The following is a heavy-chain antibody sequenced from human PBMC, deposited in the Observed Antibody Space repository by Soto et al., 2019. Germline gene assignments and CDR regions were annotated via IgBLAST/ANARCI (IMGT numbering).Heavy chain of an antibody. CDR3: ARSRGGRHWGNYYYGMDV. D-gene: IGHD3-16*01. J-gene: IGHJ6*02. V-gene: IGHV1-69*01. CDR1: GGTFSSYA. CDR2: IIPIFGTA. Sequence: QVQLVQSGAEVKKPGSSVKVSCKASGGTFSSYAISWVRQAPGQGLEWMGGIIPIFGTAIYAQKFQGRVTITADESTSTAYMELSSLRSEDTAVYYCARSRGGRHWGNYYYGMDVWGQGTTVTVSS.